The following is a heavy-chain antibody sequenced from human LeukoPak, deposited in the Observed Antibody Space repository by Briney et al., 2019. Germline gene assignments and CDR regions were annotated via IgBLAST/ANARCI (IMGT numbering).Heavy chain of an antibody. D-gene: IGHD6-6*01. CDR1: GGSISSSSYY. V-gene: IGHV4-39*01. CDR2: IYYSGST. Sequence: SETLSLTCTVSGGSISSSSYYWGWIRQPPGKGLEWIGSIYYSGSTSYNPSLKSRVTISVDTSKNQFSLRLTSVTATDTAVYYCARRGRQLVVNWFDPWGQGTLVTVSS. J-gene: IGHJ5*02. CDR3: ARRGRQLVVNWFDP.